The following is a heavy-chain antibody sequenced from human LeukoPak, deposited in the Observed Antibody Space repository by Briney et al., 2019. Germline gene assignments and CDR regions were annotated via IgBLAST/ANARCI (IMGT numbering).Heavy chain of an antibody. CDR2: VDPEDGET. J-gene: IGHJ4*02. CDR3: ATNQQRWLQWNY. V-gene: IGHV1-69-2*01. D-gene: IGHD5-24*01. CDR1: GYTFTDYY. Sequence: ASVKVSCKVSGYTFTDYYMHWVQQAPGKGLEWMGLVDPEDGETIDAEKFQGRVTITADTSTDTAYMELSSLRSEDTAVYYCATNQQRWLQWNYWGQGTLVTVSS.